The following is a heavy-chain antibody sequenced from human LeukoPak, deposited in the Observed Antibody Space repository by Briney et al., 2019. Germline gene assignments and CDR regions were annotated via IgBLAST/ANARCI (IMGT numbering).Heavy chain of an antibody. J-gene: IGHJ4*02. V-gene: IGHV3-48*01. CDR2: ISSSSSTI. CDR1: GFTFSSYS. CDR3: ARARKASGLDY. D-gene: IGHD1-26*01. Sequence: GGSLRLSCAASGFTFSSYSMNWVRQAPGKGLEWVSYISSSSSTIYYADSVKGRFTISRDNAKNSLYLQMNSLRAEDTAVYYCARARKASGLDYWGQGTLVTVSS.